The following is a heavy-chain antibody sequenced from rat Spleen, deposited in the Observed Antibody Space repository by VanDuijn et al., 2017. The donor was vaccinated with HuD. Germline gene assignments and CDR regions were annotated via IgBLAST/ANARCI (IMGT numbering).Heavy chain of an antibody. J-gene: IGHJ2*01. CDR3: ARETGYNSYFDY. CDR2: LSYDGHTT. Sequence: EVHLVESGGGAVQPGRSLKLTCAASGFTFSHYGMAWVRQAPTKGLEWVATLSYDGHTTYYRDSVKGRFTISRDNGKSTLYLQVDSLRSEDTAIYYCARETGYNSYFDYWGQGVMVTVSS. D-gene: IGHD1-4*01. CDR1: GFTFSHYG. V-gene: IGHV5-29*01.